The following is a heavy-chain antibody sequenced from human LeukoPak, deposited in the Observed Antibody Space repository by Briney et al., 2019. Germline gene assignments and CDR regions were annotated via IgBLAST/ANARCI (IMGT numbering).Heavy chain of an antibody. J-gene: IGHJ6*03. V-gene: IGHV4-61*01. D-gene: IGHD3-10*01. CDR3: ARERAELLWFGELLSSINYYYMDV. CDR2: IYYSGST. CDR1: GGSISSSSYY. Sequence: SETLSLTCTVSGGSISSSSYYWGWIRQPPGKGLEWIGYIYYSGSTNYNPSLKSRVTISVDTSKNQFSLKLSSVTAADTAVYYCARERAELLWFGELLSSINYYYMDVWGKGTTVTISS.